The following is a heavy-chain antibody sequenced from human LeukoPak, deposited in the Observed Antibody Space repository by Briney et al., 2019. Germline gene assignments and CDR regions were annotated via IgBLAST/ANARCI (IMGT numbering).Heavy chain of an antibody. CDR1: GYTFTDYY. J-gene: IGHJ4*02. D-gene: IGHD3-22*01. CDR2: VDPEDGET. CDR3: ARDSPVWYYYDSSGYPDY. Sequence: ASVKISCKVSGYTFTDYYMHWVQQAPGKGLEWMGLVDPEDGETIYAEKFQGRVTITADTSTDTAYMELSSLRSEDTAVYYCARDSPVWYYYDSSGYPDYWGQGTLVTVSS. V-gene: IGHV1-69-2*01.